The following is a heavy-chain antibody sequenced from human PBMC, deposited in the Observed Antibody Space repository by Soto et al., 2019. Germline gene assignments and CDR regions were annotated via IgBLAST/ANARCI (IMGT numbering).Heavy chain of an antibody. CDR3: AREEGSGLDY. V-gene: IGHV4-59*01. CDR2: IYYSGST. Sequence: SETLSLTCTVSGGSISSYYWSWIRQPPGKGLEWIGYIYYSGSTNYNPSLKSRVTISVDTSKNQFSLKLSSVTAADTAVYYCAREEGSGLDYWGQGTLVTVSS. J-gene: IGHJ4*02. CDR1: GGSISSYY. D-gene: IGHD6-25*01.